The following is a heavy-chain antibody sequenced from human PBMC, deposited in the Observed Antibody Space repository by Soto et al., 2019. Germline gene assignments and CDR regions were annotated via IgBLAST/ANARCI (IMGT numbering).Heavy chain of an antibody. D-gene: IGHD1-7*01. CDR1: GGTFSTYG. CDR3: AREERKVTGTMSYFHGMGV. J-gene: IGHJ6*02. V-gene: IGHV1-69*06. CDR2: IIPLFGTT. Sequence: QVHLVQSGAEVKKPGSSVKVSCKVSGGTFSTYGFSWVRQAPGQGPEWMGGIIPLFGTTTYAQKFQGRVTITVDKSTRTAYMQLSSLRFEDTAVYYCAREERKVTGTMSYFHGMGVWGQGTTVTVSS.